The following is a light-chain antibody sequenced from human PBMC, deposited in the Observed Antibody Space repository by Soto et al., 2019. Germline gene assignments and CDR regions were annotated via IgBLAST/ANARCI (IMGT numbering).Light chain of an antibody. J-gene: IGKJ3*01. CDR1: QSISTW. CDR3: QQYTTYSGT. CDR2: RAS. Sequence: DIQMTQSPSTLSASVGDRVTITCRASQSISTWLAWYQQKPGTALKLLIYRASNLESGVPSRFSGSGSGTEFTLTISSLQPDDFATYYCQQYTTYSGTFGPGTKVDLK. V-gene: IGKV1-5*03.